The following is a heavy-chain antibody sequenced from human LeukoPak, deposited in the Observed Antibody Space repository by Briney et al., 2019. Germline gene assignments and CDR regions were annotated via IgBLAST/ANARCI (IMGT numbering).Heavy chain of an antibody. J-gene: IGHJ4*02. D-gene: IGHD2-2*01. CDR3: ARDSNDIVVVPAAIDY. Sequence: GRSLRLSCAASGFTFSSYWMSWVRQPPGKGLDWVANIKKDGSEKYYVDSVKDRFTISRDNAKNSLYLQMNSLRSEDTAVYYCARDSNDIVVVPAAIDYWGQGTLVTVSS. CDR2: IKKDGSEK. CDR1: GFTFSSYW. V-gene: IGHV3-7*03.